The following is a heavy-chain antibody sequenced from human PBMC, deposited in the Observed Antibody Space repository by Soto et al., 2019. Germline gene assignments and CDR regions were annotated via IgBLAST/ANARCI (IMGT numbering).Heavy chain of an antibody. Sequence: GASVKVSCKASGGTFSSYAISWVRRAPGQGLEWMGGIIPIFGTANYAQKFQGRVTITADESTSTAYMELSSLRSEDTAVYYCARDRFYGDYGASDYWGQGTLVTVSS. CDR1: GGTFSSYA. D-gene: IGHD4-17*01. CDR3: ARDRFYGDYGASDY. CDR2: IIPIFGTA. V-gene: IGHV1-69*13. J-gene: IGHJ4*02.